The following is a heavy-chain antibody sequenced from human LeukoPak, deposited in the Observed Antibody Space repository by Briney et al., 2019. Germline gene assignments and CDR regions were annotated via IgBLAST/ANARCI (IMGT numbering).Heavy chain of an antibody. Sequence: ASVKVSCKASGYTFSNYHFHWVRQAPGQGLEWMGIINPSGGSTSYAQSFQGRVTMTSDTSTSTVYMELNSLRSEDTAVYCCASREGGGLRFFDWLFDAFDIWGQGTMVTVSS. CDR1: GYTFSNYH. J-gene: IGHJ3*02. CDR2: INPSGGST. D-gene: IGHD3-9*01. V-gene: IGHV1-46*01. CDR3: ASREGGGLRFFDWLFDAFDI.